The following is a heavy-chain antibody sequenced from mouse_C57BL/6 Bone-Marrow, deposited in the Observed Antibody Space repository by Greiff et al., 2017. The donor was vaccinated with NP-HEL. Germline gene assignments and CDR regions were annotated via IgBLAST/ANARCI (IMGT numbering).Heavy chain of an antibody. D-gene: IGHD1-1*01. J-gene: IGHJ2*01. CDR1: GFNIKDDY. Sequence: VQLQQSGAELVRPGASVKLSCTASGFNIKDDYMHWVKQRPEQGLEWIGWIDPGNGDTEYASKFQGKATITADTSSNTAYLQLSSLTSEDTAVYYCTTEGITTVVVDYWGQGTTLTVSS. V-gene: IGHV14-4*01. CDR3: TTEGITTVVVDY. CDR2: IDPGNGDT.